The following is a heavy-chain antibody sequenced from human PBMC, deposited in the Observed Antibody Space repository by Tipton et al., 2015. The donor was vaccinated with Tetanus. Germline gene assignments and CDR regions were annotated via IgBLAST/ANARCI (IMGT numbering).Heavy chain of an antibody. CDR2: IYYSGDT. J-gene: IGHJ6*02. CDR1: GDSISRGGYF. Sequence: TLSLTCTVSGDSISRGGYFWDWIRPRPGKGPGGIGYIYYSGDTYYNPSFKSRVSMSVDTSKNQFSLNLSSVTAADTAVYYCVTNWGSVNYGLDVWGQGTTVTVSS. D-gene: IGHD7-27*01. CDR3: VTNWGSVNYGLDV. V-gene: IGHV4-31*03.